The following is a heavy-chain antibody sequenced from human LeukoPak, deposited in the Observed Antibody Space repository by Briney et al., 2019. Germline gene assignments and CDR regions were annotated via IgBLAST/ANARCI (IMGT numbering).Heavy chain of an antibody. CDR3: ARGGPPGYYYDYYMDV. V-gene: IGHV4-59*01. CDR1: GGSISSYY. CDR2: IYYSGST. J-gene: IGHJ6*03. Sequence: KPSETLSLTCTVSGGSISSYYWSWIRQPAGKGLEWIGYIYYSGSTNFNPSLKSRVTISVDTSKNQFSLKMSSVTAADTAVYFCARGGPPGYYYDYYMDVWGKGTTVTISS.